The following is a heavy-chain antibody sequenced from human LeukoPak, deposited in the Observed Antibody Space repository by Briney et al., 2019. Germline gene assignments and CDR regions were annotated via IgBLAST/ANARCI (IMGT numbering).Heavy chain of an antibody. Sequence: ASVKVSCKASGYTFTGYYMHWVRQAPGQGLEWMGWINPNSGGTNYAQKFQGRVTMTRDTSIGTAYMELSRLRSDDTAVYYCARWHGASYQLDYWGQGTLVTVSS. CDR3: ARWHGASYQLDY. J-gene: IGHJ4*02. D-gene: IGHD1-26*01. CDR1: GYTFTGYY. V-gene: IGHV1-2*02. CDR2: INPNSGGT.